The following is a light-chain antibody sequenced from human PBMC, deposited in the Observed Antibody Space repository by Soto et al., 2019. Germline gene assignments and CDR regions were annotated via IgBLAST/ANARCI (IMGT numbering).Light chain of an antibody. J-gene: IGKJ5*01. CDR1: QSISSN. CDR2: GAS. CDR3: QQYNNWS. V-gene: IGKV3-15*01. Sequence: EIVMTQSPATLSVSTGERATLSCRASQSISSNLAWYQQKPGQAPRLLIYGASTRATGVPARFSVSGAGTEFTLTISSLQSEDFAVYYCQQYNNWSFGQGTRLEIK.